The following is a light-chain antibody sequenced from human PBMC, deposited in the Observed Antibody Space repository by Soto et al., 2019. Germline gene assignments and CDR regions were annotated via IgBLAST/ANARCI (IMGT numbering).Light chain of an antibody. CDR1: SSDVGTYNL. V-gene: IGLV2-23*01. CDR3: YSYAGCGYV. CDR2: EGS. Sequence: QSALTQPASVSGSPGQSITISCTGTSSDVGTYNLVSWYQQHPGKAPKLMIYEGSKRPSGVSNRFSGSKSGNTASLTISGLQAEDEGDYYCYSYAGCGYVFGTGTKVTVL. J-gene: IGLJ1*01.